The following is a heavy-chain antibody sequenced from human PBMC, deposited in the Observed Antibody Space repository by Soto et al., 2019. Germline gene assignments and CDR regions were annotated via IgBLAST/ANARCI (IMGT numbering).Heavy chain of an antibody. J-gene: IGHJ6*02. D-gene: IGHD3-3*02. CDR2: IMPVFRTP. CDR1: GGTFTSSA. Sequence: QVHLEQSGAEVKKPGSSVKVSCKASGGTFTSSAISWVRQAPGQGLEWMGGIMPVFRTPDYAQKFQGRVTVSADESTSTAYMELSGLTSDDTVVYYCARDKDRPQLGGNYYYILDVWGQGTTVTVSS. CDR3: ARDKDRPQLGGNYYYILDV. V-gene: IGHV1-69*12.